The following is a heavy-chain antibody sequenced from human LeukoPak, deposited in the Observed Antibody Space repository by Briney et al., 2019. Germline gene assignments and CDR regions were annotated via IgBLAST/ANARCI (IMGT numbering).Heavy chain of an antibody. CDR3: IRTLTVTTSPYTYV. CDR2: VNSDGTGT. J-gene: IGHJ6*04. Sequence: GGSLRLSCAASGFILIISWIHWVRQAPGKGLVWVSRVNSDGTGTTYADSVEGRFTISRDNAKNTVYLQMHSLRAEDTAIYYCIRTLTVTTSPYTYVWGKGTTVTVSS. D-gene: IGHD4-11*01. V-gene: IGHV3-74*01. CDR1: GFILIISW.